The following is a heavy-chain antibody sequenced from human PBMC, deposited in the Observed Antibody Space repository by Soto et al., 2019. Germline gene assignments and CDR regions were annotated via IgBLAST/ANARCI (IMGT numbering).Heavy chain of an antibody. CDR1: GFTFSSYG. J-gene: IGHJ6*02. V-gene: IGHV3-30*18. D-gene: IGHD3-10*01. CDR3: AKDGSGSYQPWYYYGMDV. Sequence: QVPLVESGGGVVQPGRSLRLSCAASGFTFSSYGMHWVRQAPGKGLEWVAVISYDGSNKYYADSVKGRFTISRDNSKNTLYMQMNSLRAEDTAVYYCAKDGSGSYQPWYYYGMDVRGQGTTVTVSS. CDR2: ISYDGSNK.